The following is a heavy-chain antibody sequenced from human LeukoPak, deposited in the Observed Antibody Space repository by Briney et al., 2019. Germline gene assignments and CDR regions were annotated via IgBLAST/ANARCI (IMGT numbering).Heavy chain of an antibody. V-gene: IGHV3-30-3*01. D-gene: IGHD6-13*01. CDR3: AREDGRAYSSSWYINPHYFDY. CDR2: ISYDGSNK. CDR1: GFTFSSYA. Sequence: GRSLRLSCAASGFTFSSYAMHWVRQAPGKGLEWVAVISYDGSNKYYADSVKGRFTISRDNSKNTLYLQMNSLRAEDTAVYYCAREDGRAYSSSWYINPHYFDYWGQGTLVTVSS. J-gene: IGHJ4*02.